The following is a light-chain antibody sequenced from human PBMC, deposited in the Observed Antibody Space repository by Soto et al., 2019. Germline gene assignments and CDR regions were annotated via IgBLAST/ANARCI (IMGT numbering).Light chain of an antibody. CDR2: DVS. CDR1: SGDVGGYNY. Sequence: QSVLTQPASVSGSPGQSITISCTGTSGDVGGYNYVSWYQQHPGKAPKLMIYDVSNRPSGVSNRFSGSKSDNTASLTISGLQAEDEADYYCSSYTSSSTLYVFGTGTKLTVL. J-gene: IGLJ1*01. CDR3: SSYTSSSTLYV. V-gene: IGLV2-14*01.